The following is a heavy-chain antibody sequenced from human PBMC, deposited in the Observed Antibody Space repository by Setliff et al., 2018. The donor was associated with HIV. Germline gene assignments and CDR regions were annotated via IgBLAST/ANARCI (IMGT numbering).Heavy chain of an antibody. D-gene: IGHD3-9*01. J-gene: IGHJ3*02. V-gene: IGHV3-21*04. CDR2: ISSSSSYI. Sequence: GGSLRLSCAASGFTFSSYSMNWVRQAPGKGLEWVSSISSSSSYIYYADSVKGRSTISRDNAKKSLYLEMNRLRVDDTAVYYCVRNGRSSGWIDVFDIWGQATKVTVSS. CDR1: GFTFSSYS. CDR3: VRNGRSSGWIDVFDI.